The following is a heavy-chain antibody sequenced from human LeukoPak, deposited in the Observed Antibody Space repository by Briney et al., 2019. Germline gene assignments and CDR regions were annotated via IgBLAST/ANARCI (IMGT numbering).Heavy chain of an antibody. D-gene: IGHD5-18*01. Sequence: SVKVSCKASGGSFSSHAISWVRQAPGRGLEWMAGIIPIFGTPKYTQKFQGRVTITANESTSTAYMELSSLRSEDTAVYYCARSSWTGGHSYQGDWGQGTRVTVSS. CDR1: GGSFSSHA. CDR2: IIPIFGTP. J-gene: IGHJ4*02. CDR3: ARSSWTGGHSYQGD. V-gene: IGHV1-69*01.